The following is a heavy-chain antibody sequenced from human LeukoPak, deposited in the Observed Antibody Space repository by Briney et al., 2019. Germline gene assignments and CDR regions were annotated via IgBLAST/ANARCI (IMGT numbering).Heavy chain of an antibody. CDR3: AKDTLVGATTGAFDI. D-gene: IGHD1-26*01. V-gene: IGHV3-9*03. CDR1: GFTFDDYA. J-gene: IGHJ3*02. CDR2: ISWNSGSI. Sequence: GGPLRLSCAASGFTFDDYAMHWVRQAPGKSLEWVSGISWNSGSIGYADSVKGRFTISRDNAKNSLYLQMNSLRAEDMALYYCAKDTLVGATTGAFDIWGQGTMVTVSS.